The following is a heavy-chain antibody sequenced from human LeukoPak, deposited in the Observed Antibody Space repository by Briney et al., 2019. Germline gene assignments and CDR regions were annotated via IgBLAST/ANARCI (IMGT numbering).Heavy chain of an antibody. Sequence: ASVKVSCKASGYTFTSYGMSWVRQAPGQGLERMGWISAYNGNTNYAQKLQGRVTMTTDTSTSTAYMELRSLRSDDTAVYYCARVYVGERRRIAAAVGDYWGQGTLVTVSS. CDR2: ISAYNGNT. V-gene: IGHV1-18*01. CDR1: GYTFTSYG. CDR3: ARVYVGERRRIAAAVGDY. D-gene: IGHD6-13*01. J-gene: IGHJ4*02.